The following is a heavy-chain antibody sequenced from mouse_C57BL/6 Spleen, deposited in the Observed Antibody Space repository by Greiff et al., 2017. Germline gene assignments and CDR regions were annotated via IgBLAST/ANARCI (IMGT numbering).Heavy chain of an antibody. CDR2: IYPGDGDT. D-gene: IGHD2-5*01. Sequence: QVQLKQSGAELVKPGASVKISCKASGYAFSSYWMNWVKQRPGKGLEWIGQIYPGDGDTNYNGKFKGKATLTADKSSSTAYMQLSSLTSEDSAVYFCARSDINYYFDYWGQGTTLTVSS. V-gene: IGHV1-80*01. CDR3: ARSDINYYFDY. CDR1: GYAFSSYW. J-gene: IGHJ2*01.